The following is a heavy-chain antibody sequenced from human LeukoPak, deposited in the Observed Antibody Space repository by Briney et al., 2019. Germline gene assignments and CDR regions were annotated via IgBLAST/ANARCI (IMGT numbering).Heavy chain of an antibody. Sequence: GGSLRLSCAASGFTFSTYWMSWVRQAPGKGLEWVANIKQDGSDKYYVDSVKGRFTISRDNARNSLYLQMNSLRAEDTAVYYCARDGVAVASIYYFDYWGQGTLVTVSS. CDR2: IKQDGSDK. V-gene: IGHV3-7*01. D-gene: IGHD6-19*01. CDR1: GFTFSTYW. J-gene: IGHJ4*02. CDR3: ARDGVAVASIYYFDY.